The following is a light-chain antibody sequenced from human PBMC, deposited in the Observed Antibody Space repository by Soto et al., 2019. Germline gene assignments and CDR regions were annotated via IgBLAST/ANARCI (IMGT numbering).Light chain of an antibody. CDR2: AAS. CDR3: QQYGSPPAT. Sequence: EIVFTQSPATLSLSPGERATLSCRASQSVSSYLAWYQQKPGQAPRLLIYAASSRATGIPDRFSGSGSGTDFTLTISRLEPEDFEVYYCQQYGSPPATFGQGTRLEIK. CDR1: QSVSSY. J-gene: IGKJ5*01. V-gene: IGKV3-20*01.